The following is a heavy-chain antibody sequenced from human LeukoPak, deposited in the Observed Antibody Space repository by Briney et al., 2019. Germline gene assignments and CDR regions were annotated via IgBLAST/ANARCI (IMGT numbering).Heavy chain of an antibody. D-gene: IGHD4-11*01. J-gene: IGHJ4*02. CDR3: ARWMTTVITPDY. Sequence: ASVKVSCKASGYTFNGYYLHWVRQAPGQGLEWMGWINPNSGGTNYAQNFQGRVTMTRDTSISTAYMGLSRLRSDDTAVYYCARWMTTVITPDYWGQGTLVTVSS. CDR1: GYTFNGYY. V-gene: IGHV1-2*02. CDR2: INPNSGGT.